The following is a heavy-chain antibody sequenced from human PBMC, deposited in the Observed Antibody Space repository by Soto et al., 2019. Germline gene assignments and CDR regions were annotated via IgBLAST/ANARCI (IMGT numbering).Heavy chain of an antibody. D-gene: IGHD6-13*01. Sequence: GESLKISFKGSGYSFTSYWIGWVRQMPGKGLEWMGIIYPGDSDTRYSPSFQGQVTTSADKSISTAYLQWSSLKASDTAMYYCARNSYSSRNSYYYYYGMDVWGQGTTVTVSS. CDR2: IYPGDSDT. J-gene: IGHJ6*02. V-gene: IGHV5-51*01. CDR1: GYSFTSYW. CDR3: ARNSYSSRNSYYYYYGMDV.